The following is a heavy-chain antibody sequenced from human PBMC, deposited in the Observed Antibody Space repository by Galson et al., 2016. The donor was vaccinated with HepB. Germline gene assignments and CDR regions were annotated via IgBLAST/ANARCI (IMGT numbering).Heavy chain of an antibody. CDR3: ARASSGWYGRGFEDY. Sequence: SLRLSCAASGFSFSSYWMSWVRQAPGKGLEWVANIKQDGSEKNYVDSVKGRFTISRDNAKNSLYLQMNSLRAEDTAVYYCARASSGWYGRGFEDYWGLGTLVTVSS. CDR2: IKQDGSEK. CDR1: GFSFSSYW. J-gene: IGHJ4*02. V-gene: IGHV3-7*04. D-gene: IGHD6-19*01.